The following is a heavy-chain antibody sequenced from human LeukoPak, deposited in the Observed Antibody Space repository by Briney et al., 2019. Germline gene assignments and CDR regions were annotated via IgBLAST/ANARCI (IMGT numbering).Heavy chain of an antibody. CDR2: INPNSGGT. Sequence: ASVTVSCKASGYTFTGYYMHWVRQAPGQGLEWMGWINPNSGGTSYAQKFQGRVTMTRDTSISTAYMELSRLRSDDTAVYYCARDRPGYSSGWYSDYWGQGTLVTVSS. J-gene: IGHJ4*02. V-gene: IGHV1-2*02. CDR3: ARDRPGYSSGWYSDY. CDR1: GYTFTGYY. D-gene: IGHD6-19*01.